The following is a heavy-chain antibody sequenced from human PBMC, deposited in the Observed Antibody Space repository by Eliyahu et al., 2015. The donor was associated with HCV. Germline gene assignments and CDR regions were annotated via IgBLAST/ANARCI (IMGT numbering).Heavy chain of an antibody. V-gene: IGHV2-5*01. CDR3: ARIRYDSSFYFDY. D-gene: IGHD3-22*01. CDR2: VFWNDDK. Sequence: QITLKESGPTLVKPTQTLTLTCTFSGFSLASNGMAVGWIRQPPGKALEWLXLVFWNDDKPYSPFLKSRLTIAKDSSKNQVFLTMNNMDPVDTGTYFCARIRYDSSFYFDYWGPGIPVTVSS. CDR1: GFSLASNGMA. J-gene: IGHJ4*02.